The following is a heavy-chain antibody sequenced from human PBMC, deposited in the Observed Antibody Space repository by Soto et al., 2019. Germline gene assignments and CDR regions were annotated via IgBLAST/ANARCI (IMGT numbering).Heavy chain of an antibody. J-gene: IGHJ5*02. V-gene: IGHV4-31*03. Sequence: PSETLSLTCTVSGGSISSGGYYWSWIRQHPGKGLEWIGYIYYSGSTYYNPSLKSRVTISVDASKNQFSLKLSSVTAADTAVYYCARDIVAATATHWFDPWGQGTLVTVSS. D-gene: IGHD2-15*01. CDR2: IYYSGST. CDR3: ARDIVAATATHWFDP. CDR1: GGSISSGGYY.